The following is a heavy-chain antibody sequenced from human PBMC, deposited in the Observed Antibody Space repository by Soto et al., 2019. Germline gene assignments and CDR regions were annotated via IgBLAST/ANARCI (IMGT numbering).Heavy chain of an antibody. Sequence: GASVKVSCKASGYTFTGYYMHWVRQAPGQGLEWMGWINPNSGGTNYAQKFQGWVTMTRDTSTSTAYMELSRLRSDDTAVYYCASADAVGSSSYFDYWGQGTLVTVSS. CDR1: GYTFTGYY. V-gene: IGHV1-2*04. CDR3: ASADAVGSSSYFDY. J-gene: IGHJ4*02. CDR2: INPNSGGT. D-gene: IGHD1-26*01.